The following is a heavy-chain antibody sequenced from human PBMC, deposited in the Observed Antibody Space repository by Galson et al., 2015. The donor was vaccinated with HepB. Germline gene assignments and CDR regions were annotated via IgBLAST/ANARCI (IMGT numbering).Heavy chain of an antibody. CDR1: GFTFSSYD. J-gene: IGHJ1*01. Sequence: SLRLSCAASGFTFSSYDMHWVRQAPGKGLEWVSAIGTAGDTHYPGSVKGRFTISRENAKNSLYLQMNSLRAGDTAVYYCARGGIVGDNPPYFQHWGQGTLVTVSS. D-gene: IGHD1-26*01. V-gene: IGHV3-13*04. CDR2: IGTAGDT. CDR3: ARGGIVGDNPPYFQH.